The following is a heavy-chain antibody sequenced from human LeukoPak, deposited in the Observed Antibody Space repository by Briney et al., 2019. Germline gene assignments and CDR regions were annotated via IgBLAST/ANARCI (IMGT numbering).Heavy chain of an antibody. CDR1: GYTFNSFG. Sequence: GASVKVSCKASGYTFNSFGINWVRQAPGQGLEWMGWISAYNGNTKYAQQFQGRGTMTTDRSTSTVYMELRSLRSDDTATYYCARDCGGDCYQLPNWFDPWGQGTLVTVSS. V-gene: IGHV1-18*01. CDR3: ARDCGGDCYQLPNWFDP. J-gene: IGHJ5*02. D-gene: IGHD2-21*02. CDR2: ISAYNGNT.